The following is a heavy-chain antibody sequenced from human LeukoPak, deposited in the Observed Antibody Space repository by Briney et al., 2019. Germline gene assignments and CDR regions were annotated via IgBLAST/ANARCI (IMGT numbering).Heavy chain of an antibody. D-gene: IGHD4-11*01. V-gene: IGHV4-59*01. J-gene: IGHJ4*02. CDR1: GDSISGYN. CDR2: IYSGSI. CDR3: ARLRGNYFPDY. Sequence: SETLSLTCTVSGDSISGYNWTWIRQPPGKGLEWIGYIYSGSINYNPSLKSRLTISVDTSKNQFSLKLSSVTAADTAVYYCARLRGNYFPDYWGQGTLVTVSS.